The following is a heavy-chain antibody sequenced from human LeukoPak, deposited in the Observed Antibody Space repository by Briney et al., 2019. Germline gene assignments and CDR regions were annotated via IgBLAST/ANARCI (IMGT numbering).Heavy chain of an antibody. CDR3: ARDFHCSGGSFPLFDD. CDR2: TNENGGNT. D-gene: IGHD2-15*01. V-gene: IGHV3-23*01. CDR1: GFTFIIYA. J-gene: IGHJ4*02. Sequence: GGSLRLSCAASGFTFIIYAMSWVRQAPGKGLEWVSGTNENGGNTYYADSVKGRFTISRDNSEDILYLRMNSLRVDDTAVYYCARDFHCSGGSFPLFDDWGQGTLVTVSS.